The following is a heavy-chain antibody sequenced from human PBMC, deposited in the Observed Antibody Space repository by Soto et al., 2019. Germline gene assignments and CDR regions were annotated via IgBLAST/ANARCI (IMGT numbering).Heavy chain of an antibody. Sequence: XGSLRLSCAASGFTYGSYSMSWDRQAPGRGLEWVSSVSGTGGSTYYADSVKGRFAISRDNSKNTLYLQMNSLRAEDTAVYYCANGGAGLSDFDDWGQGTLVTVSS. D-gene: IGHD1-26*01. V-gene: IGHV3-23*01. CDR3: ANGGAGLSDFDD. CDR1: GFTYGSYS. J-gene: IGHJ4*02. CDR2: VSGTGGST.